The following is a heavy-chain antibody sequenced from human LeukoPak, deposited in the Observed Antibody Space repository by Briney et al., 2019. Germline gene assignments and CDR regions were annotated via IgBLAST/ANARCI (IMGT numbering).Heavy chain of an antibody. CDR1: GFTFSSYS. Sequence: GSLRLSCAASGFTFSSYSMNWVRQAPGKGLEWVSSISSSSSYIYYADSVKGRFAISRDNAKNSLYLQMNSLRAEDTAVYYCARDQSGRVWDYWGQGTLVTVSS. V-gene: IGHV3-21*01. D-gene: IGHD3-10*01. CDR3: ARDQSGRVWDY. CDR2: ISSSSSYI. J-gene: IGHJ4*02.